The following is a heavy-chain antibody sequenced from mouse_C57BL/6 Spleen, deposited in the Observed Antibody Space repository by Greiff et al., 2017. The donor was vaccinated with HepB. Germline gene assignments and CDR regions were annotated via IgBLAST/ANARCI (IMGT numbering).Heavy chain of an antibody. J-gene: IGHJ4*01. CDR3: ARSGDDYGYAMDY. V-gene: IGHV1-4*01. CDR1: GYTFTSYT. CDR2: INPSSGYT. D-gene: IGHD2-4*01. Sequence: VQLQQSGAELARPGASVKMSCKASGYTFTSYTMHWVKQRPGQGLEWIGYINPSSGYTKYNQKFKDKATLTADKSSSTAYMQLSSLTSEDSAVYYCARSGDDYGYAMDYWGQGTSVTVSS.